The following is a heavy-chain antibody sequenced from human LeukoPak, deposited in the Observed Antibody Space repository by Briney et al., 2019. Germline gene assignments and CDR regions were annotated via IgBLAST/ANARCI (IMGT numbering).Heavy chain of an antibody. CDR3: ARSPMVRGVEY. V-gene: IGHV3-53*01. J-gene: IGHJ4*02. CDR2: IYSGGST. CDR1: GFTVSSNY. Sequence: PGGSLRLSCAASGFTVSSNYMSWVRQAPGKGLEWVSVIYSGGSTYYADSVKGRFTISRDNSKNTLYLQMNGLRAEDTAVYYCARSPMVRGVEYWGQGTLVTVSS. D-gene: IGHD3-10*01.